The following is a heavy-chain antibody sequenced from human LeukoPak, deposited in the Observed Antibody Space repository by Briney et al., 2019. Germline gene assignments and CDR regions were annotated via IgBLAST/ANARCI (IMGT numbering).Heavy chain of an antibody. CDR2: INHSGST. D-gene: IGHD3-3*01. CDR1: VGSCSGYY. Sequence: PSETLSLTCAVYVGSCSGYYWSWIPQPPGKGVEWIGEINHSGSTNYNPSLTSRVTISVDTYKNQFSLKLSSVTAADTAVYYCARVGFWSGYRIDYWGQGTLVTVSS. J-gene: IGHJ4*02. CDR3: ARVGFWSGYRIDY. V-gene: IGHV4-34*01.